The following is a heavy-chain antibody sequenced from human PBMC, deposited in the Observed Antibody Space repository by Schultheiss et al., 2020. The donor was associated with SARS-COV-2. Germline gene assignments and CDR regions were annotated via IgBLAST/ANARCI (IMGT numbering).Heavy chain of an antibody. J-gene: IGHJ4*02. Sequence: SETLSLTCAVYGGSFSGYYWSWIRQPPGKGLEWIGCLHSSGSTNYNPSLKSRVTMSVDTSKNQFSLKLRSVTPADTAVYYCACYSSSWYNYWGQGTLVTVSS. V-gene: IGHV4-59*10. D-gene: IGHD6-13*01. CDR3: ACYSSSWYNY. CDR2: LHSSGST. CDR1: GGSFSGYY.